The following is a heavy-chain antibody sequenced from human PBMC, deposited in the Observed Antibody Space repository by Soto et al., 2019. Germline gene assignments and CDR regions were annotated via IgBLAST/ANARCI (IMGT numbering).Heavy chain of an antibody. CDR3: AKGRRNTF. D-gene: IGHD3-10*01. Sequence: QVQLLQSGAEVKKPGASVKISCKASGYTFSLDYLSWVRRAPGQGLQWMGKINPDCGATTYAQSFQGRVSINSDASTGTVYMELSSLTSDDTAVYYCAKGRRNTFWGQGTLVSVSS. V-gene: IGHV1-46*01. CDR2: INPDCGAT. CDR1: GYTFSLDY. J-gene: IGHJ4*02.